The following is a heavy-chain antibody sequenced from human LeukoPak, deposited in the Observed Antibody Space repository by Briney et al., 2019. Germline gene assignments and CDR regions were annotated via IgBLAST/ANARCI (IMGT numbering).Heavy chain of an antibody. CDR1: GYTFTSYG. V-gene: IGHV1-69*13. Sequence: GASVKVSCKASGYTFTSYGISWVRQAPGQGLEWMGGIIPIFGTANYAQKFQGRVTITADESTSTAYMELSSLRSEDTAVYYCARSSIAAAGQGGFDYWGQGTLVTVSS. CDR2: IIPIFGTA. CDR3: ARSSIAAAGQGGFDY. J-gene: IGHJ4*02. D-gene: IGHD6-13*01.